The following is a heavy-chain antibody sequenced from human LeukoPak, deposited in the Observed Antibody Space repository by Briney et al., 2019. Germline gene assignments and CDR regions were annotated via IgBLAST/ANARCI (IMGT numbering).Heavy chain of an antibody. J-gene: IGHJ4*02. V-gene: IGHV1-2*02. D-gene: IGHD2-2*02. CDR1: GYTFTGYY. CDR3: ASAYCSSTSCYTWGQFDY. CDR2: INPNSGCT. Sequence: ASVKVSCKASGYTFTGYYMHWVRQAPGQGLEWMGWINPNSGCTNYAQKFQGRVTMTRDTSISTAYLELSRLRSDDTAVYYCASAYCSSTSCYTWGQFDYWGQGTLVTVSS.